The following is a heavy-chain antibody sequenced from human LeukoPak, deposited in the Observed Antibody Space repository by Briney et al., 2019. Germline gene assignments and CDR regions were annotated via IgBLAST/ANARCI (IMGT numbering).Heavy chain of an antibody. CDR3: ARHHRYYYDSSGYYRMPSYYYYMDV. CDR2: INHSGST. D-gene: IGHD3-22*01. Sequence: KPSETLSLTCAVYGGSFSGYYWSWIRQPPGKGLEWIGEINHSGSTNYNPSLKSRVTISVDTSKNQFSLKLSSVTAADTAVYYCARHHRYYYDSSGYYRMPSYYYYMDVWGKGTTVTVSS. J-gene: IGHJ6*03. V-gene: IGHV4-34*01. CDR1: GGSFSGYY.